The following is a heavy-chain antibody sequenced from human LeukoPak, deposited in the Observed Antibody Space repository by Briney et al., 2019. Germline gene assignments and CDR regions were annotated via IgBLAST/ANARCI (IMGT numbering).Heavy chain of an antibody. CDR1: GFTFSDYW. CDR3: AREKRYDAFDY. J-gene: IGHJ4*02. Sequence: GESLTLSCAASGFTFSDYWMHWVRQPPGKGLVWVSRINGYGSRTGYAHSEKGRITITRENAKNPLHLQMHSLRAEYTAVYYCAREKRYDAFDYWGQGTLVTVSS. V-gene: IGHV3-74*01. D-gene: IGHD5-12*01. CDR2: INGYGSRT.